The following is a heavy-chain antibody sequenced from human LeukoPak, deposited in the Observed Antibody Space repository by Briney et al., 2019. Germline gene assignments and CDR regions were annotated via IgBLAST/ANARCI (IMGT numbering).Heavy chain of an antibody. CDR1: GGSFSGYY. CDR2: INHSGST. CDR3: ARAGGLAAGDY. Sequence: SETLSLTCAVYGGSFSGYYWSWIRQPPGKGLEWIGEINHSGSTNYNPSLKSRVTISVDTSKNQFSLKLSSVTAADTAVYYCARAGGLAAGDYWGQGTLVTVSS. J-gene: IGHJ4*02. D-gene: IGHD6-13*01. V-gene: IGHV4-34*01.